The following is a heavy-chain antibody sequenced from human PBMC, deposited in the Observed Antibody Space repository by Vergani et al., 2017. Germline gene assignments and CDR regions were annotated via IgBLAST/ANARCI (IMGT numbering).Heavy chain of an antibody. D-gene: IGHD3-22*01. CDR1: GGSISGTNW. V-gene: IGHV4-4*03. CDR3: ARVGSAMIVVVTNWFDP. Sequence: QVQLQESGPGLVKPPGTLSLTCAVSGGSISGTNWWSWVRQSPGKGLEWIGSIYHSGSTYYNPSLKSRVTISVDTSKNQFSLKLSSVTAADTAVYYCARVGSAMIVVVTNWFDPWGQGTLVTVSS. CDR2: IYHSGST. J-gene: IGHJ5*02.